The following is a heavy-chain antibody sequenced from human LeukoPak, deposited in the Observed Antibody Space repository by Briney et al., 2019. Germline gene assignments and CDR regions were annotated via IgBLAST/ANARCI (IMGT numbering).Heavy chain of an antibody. CDR3: AKLTTKGYCSSTSCPLDAFDI. V-gene: IGHV3-23*01. CDR2: ISGSGGST. CDR1: GFTFSSYA. Sequence: GGSLRLSCAASGFTFSSYAMSWVRQAPGKGLEWVSAISGSGGSTYYADSVKGRFTISRDNSENTLYLQMNSLRAEDTAVYYCAKLTTKGYCSSTSCPLDAFDIWGQGTMVTVSS. J-gene: IGHJ3*02. D-gene: IGHD2-2*01.